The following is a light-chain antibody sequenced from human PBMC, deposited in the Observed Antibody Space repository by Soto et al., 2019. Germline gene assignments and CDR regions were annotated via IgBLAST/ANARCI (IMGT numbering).Light chain of an antibody. J-gene: IGLJ2*01. CDR3: SSYTTTSTLV. CDR2: DVS. CDR1: SSDLGGYNY. Sequence: QSALTQPASVSGSPGQSITFSCTGTSSDLGGYNYVSWYQQHPGKAPKLVIYDVSNRPSGVSNRFSGSKSGNTASLTISGLQADDEPDYYCSSYTTTSTLVFGGGTKLTVL. V-gene: IGLV2-14*01.